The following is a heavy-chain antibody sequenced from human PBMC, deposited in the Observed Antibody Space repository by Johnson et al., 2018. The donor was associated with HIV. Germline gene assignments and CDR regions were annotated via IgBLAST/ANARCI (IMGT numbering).Heavy chain of an antibody. CDR3: ARVTKYYFDSSVDAFDI. V-gene: IGHV3-33*05. CDR2: TSNDGTNT. CDR1: GFTFSSYG. J-gene: IGHJ3*02. Sequence: HVQLVESGGGVVQPGGSLRLSCAASGFTFSSYGMHWVRQAPGKGLEWVAVTSNDGTNTYYADSVKGRFTISRDNSKNTLYLQMNSLRAEETAVYFCARVTKYYFDSSVDAFDIWGQGTVVTVSS. D-gene: IGHD3-22*01.